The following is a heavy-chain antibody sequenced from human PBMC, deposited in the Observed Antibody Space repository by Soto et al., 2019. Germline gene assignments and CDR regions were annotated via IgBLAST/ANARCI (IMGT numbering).Heavy chain of an antibody. CDR3: ARDRGKYYDFWSGYEKDAFDI. Sequence: QVQLVESGGGVVQPGRSLRLSCAASGFTFSSYGMHWVRQAPGKGLEWVAVIWYDGSNKYYADSVKGRFTISRDNSKNTLYLQMNSLRAEDTAVYYCARDRGKYYDFWSGYEKDAFDIWGQGTMVTVSS. J-gene: IGHJ3*02. D-gene: IGHD3-3*01. CDR2: IWYDGSNK. CDR1: GFTFSSYG. V-gene: IGHV3-33*01.